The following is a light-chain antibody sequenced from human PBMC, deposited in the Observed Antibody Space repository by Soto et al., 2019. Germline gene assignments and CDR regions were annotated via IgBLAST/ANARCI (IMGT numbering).Light chain of an antibody. CDR3: QQYDSFLYT. CDR1: QSISIW. CDR2: KAS. Sequence: DIQMTQSPSTVSASVGDRVTITCRASQSISIWLAWYQQKPGKAPKLLIYKASTLESGVPSRFSGSGSGTEFTLPISSLQPDDFATYYCQQYDSFLYTFGQGTKLEIK. V-gene: IGKV1-5*03. J-gene: IGKJ2*01.